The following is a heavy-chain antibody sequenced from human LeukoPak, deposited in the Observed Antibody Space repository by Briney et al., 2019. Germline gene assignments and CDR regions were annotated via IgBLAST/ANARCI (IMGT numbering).Heavy chain of an antibody. D-gene: IGHD2-15*01. J-gene: IGHJ5*02. CDR1: GGTFSSYA. CDR2: IIPIFGTA. V-gene: IGHV1-69*05. Sequence: SVKVSCMASGGTFSSYAISWVRQAPGQGLEWMGGIIPIFGTANYAQKLQGRVTMTTDTSTSTTYMELRSLRSDDTAVYYCARDRVVVVAATFSGWFDPWGQGTLVTVSS. CDR3: ARDRVVVVAATFSGWFDP.